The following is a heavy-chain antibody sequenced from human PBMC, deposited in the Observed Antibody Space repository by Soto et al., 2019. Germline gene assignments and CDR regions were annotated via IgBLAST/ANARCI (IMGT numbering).Heavy chain of an antibody. D-gene: IGHD3-16*02. Sequence: SETLSLTCTVSGGSISSGDYYWSWIRQPPGKGLEWIGYIYYSGSTYYNPSLKSRVTTSLDTSNNRFSLRVTSVTAADTAVYYCAGIFRYPGYFDPGGKEPLVTVPS. J-gene: IGHJ5*02. CDR1: GGSISSGDYY. V-gene: IGHV4-30-4*01. CDR3: AGIFRYPGYFDP. CDR2: IYYSGST.